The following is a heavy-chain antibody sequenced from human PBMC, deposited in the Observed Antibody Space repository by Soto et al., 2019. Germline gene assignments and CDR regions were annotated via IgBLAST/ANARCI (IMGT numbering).Heavy chain of an antibody. D-gene: IGHD3-10*01. CDR3: AKLRWGSDNWFDP. Sequence: EVQLLESGGGLVQPGGFLRLSCAASGFTFSSYAMSWVRQTPGKGLEWVSAISGSGDSTYYADSVKGRFTISRDNSKNTLYLQMNSLRAEDTAVYYCAKLRWGSDNWFDPWGQGTLVTVSS. CDR1: GFTFSSYA. CDR2: ISGSGDST. J-gene: IGHJ5*02. V-gene: IGHV3-23*01.